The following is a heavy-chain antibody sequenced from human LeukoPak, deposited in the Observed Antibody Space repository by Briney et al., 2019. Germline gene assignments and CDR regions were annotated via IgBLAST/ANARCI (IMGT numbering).Heavy chain of an antibody. Sequence: SGTLSLTCNVSGGSFSRGGYYWTWIRQHPGKGLEWIGYIYYIGNTYYNPSLKSRVTISVDTSKNQFSLNVSSVTAADTAVYYCARTYYYDSSGYYQIDYWGQGTLVTVSS. CDR2: IYYIGNT. V-gene: IGHV4-31*03. CDR1: GGSFSRGGYY. J-gene: IGHJ4*02. D-gene: IGHD3-22*01. CDR3: ARTYYYDSSGYYQIDY.